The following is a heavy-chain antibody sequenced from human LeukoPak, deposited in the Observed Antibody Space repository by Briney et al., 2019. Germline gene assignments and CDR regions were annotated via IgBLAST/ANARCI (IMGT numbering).Heavy chain of an antibody. Sequence: GESLKISCKGSGYSFNNYWIGWVRQIPGKGLEWMGIIYPGDSDTRYSPSFQGQVTISADKSIRTAYLQWSSLKASDTAMYYCAKLRWPQGDRSSFDFWGQGTLVTVSS. J-gene: IGHJ4*02. CDR1: GYSFNNYW. V-gene: IGHV5-51*01. CDR2: IYPGDSDT. D-gene: IGHD6-6*01. CDR3: AKLRWPQGDRSSFDF.